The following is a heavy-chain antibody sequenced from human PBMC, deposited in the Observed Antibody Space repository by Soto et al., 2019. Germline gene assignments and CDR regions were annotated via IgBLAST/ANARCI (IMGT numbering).Heavy chain of an antibody. Sequence: QVQLVESGGGVVQPGRSLRLSCAASVFTFPSFGMHWVRQAPGKGLEWVALITYEGSQIYYADAVKGRFTISRENGDNTLALQMDNLTTEDTATYICAKGRGETNRANYYGLDVWGQGSTVTVSS. V-gene: IGHV3-30*18. D-gene: IGHD2-21*01. J-gene: IGHJ6*02. CDR1: VFTFPSFG. CDR3: AKGRGETNRANYYGLDV. CDR2: ITYEGSQI.